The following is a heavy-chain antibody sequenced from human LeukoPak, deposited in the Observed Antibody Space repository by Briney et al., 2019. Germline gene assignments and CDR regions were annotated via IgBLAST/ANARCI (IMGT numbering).Heavy chain of an antibody. D-gene: IGHD6-19*01. Sequence: GASVKVSCKASGYTFTTYAMHWVRQAPGQRLEWMGWINAGNGDTTYSQKFQGRVTMTRDTSTSTVYMELSSLRSEDTAVYFCARDVPYSSGWSYYYYYGMDVWAQGTTVTVSS. J-gene: IGHJ6*02. CDR3: ARDVPYSSGWSYYYYYGMDV. CDR1: GYTFTTYA. CDR2: INAGNGDT. V-gene: IGHV1-3*01.